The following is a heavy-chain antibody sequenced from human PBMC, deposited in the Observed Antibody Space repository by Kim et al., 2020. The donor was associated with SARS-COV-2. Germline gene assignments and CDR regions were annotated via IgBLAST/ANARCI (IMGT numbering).Heavy chain of an antibody. CDR2: TYYRSRWFT. V-gene: IGHV6-1*01. CDR3: ARDGHAAPGTNWFDP. J-gene: IGHJ5*02. D-gene: IGHD6-6*01. Sequence: SQTLSLTCAISGDSVSSNSAAWNWIRQSPSRGLEWLGRTYYRSRWFTDYGVSVRSRITINPDTSKNHFSLQLNSVTPEDTAVYYCARDGHAAPGTNWFDPWGQGTLVTVSS. CDR1: GDSVSSNSAA.